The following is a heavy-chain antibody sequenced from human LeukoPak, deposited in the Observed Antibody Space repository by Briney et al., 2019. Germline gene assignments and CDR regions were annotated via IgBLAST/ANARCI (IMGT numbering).Heavy chain of an antibody. V-gene: IGHV1-69*06. J-gene: IGHJ4*02. CDR2: IIPIFGTA. Sequence: ASVKVSCKASGGTFSSYAISWVRQAPGQGLEWMGGIIPIFGTANYAQKFQGGVTITADKSTSTAYMELSSLRSEDTAVYYCARDPPDYYDSSGYSDYWGQGTLVTVSS. D-gene: IGHD3-22*01. CDR1: GGTFSSYA. CDR3: ARDPPDYYDSSGYSDY.